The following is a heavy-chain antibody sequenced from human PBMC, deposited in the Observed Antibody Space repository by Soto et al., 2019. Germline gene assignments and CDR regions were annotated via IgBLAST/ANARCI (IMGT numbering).Heavy chain of an antibody. V-gene: IGHV4-30-4*01. CDR1: GGSVNSGDYF. D-gene: IGHD5-12*01. J-gene: IGHJ6*02. Sequence: QVQLQESGPGLVKPSQTLSLTCTVSGGSVNSGDYFWTWIRQPPGKGLEWIGYINYLGTTDYNPSLKSRLTLSVDTSKNQFSLKLSSVTAADTAVYYCARDRGYSYGYYYYYGMDVWGQGTTVTVSS. CDR3: ARDRGYSYGYYYYYGMDV. CDR2: INYLGTT.